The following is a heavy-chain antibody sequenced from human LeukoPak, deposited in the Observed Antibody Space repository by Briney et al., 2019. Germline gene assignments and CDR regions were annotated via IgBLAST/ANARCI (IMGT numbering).Heavy chain of an antibody. CDR2: INWNGGST. V-gene: IGHV3-20*04. D-gene: IGHD3-22*01. CDR3: ARKEDGDSSGYYFSPHFDY. CDR1: GFTFDDYG. Sequence: GGSLRLSCAASGFTFDDYGMSWVRQAPGKGLEWVSGINWNGGSTGYADSVKGRFTISRDNAKNSLYLQMNSLSAEDTALYYCARKEDGDSSGYYFSPHFDYWGQGTLVTVSS. J-gene: IGHJ4*02.